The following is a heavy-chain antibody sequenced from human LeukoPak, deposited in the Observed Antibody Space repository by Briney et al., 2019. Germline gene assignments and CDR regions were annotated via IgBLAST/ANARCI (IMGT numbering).Heavy chain of an antibody. V-gene: IGHV3-21*01. Sequence: SGGSLRLSCAASGFTFSEYSMNWVRQAPGKGLEGVSFISTSSSHIYYGDSVKGRFTTSRDHARNSMSLQMNSLRAEDTAVYHCARHVSGYGSASFYFDYWGQGMLVTVSS. CDR3: ARHVSGYGSASFYFDY. D-gene: IGHD3-10*01. CDR2: ISTSSSHI. CDR1: GFTFSEYS. J-gene: IGHJ4*02.